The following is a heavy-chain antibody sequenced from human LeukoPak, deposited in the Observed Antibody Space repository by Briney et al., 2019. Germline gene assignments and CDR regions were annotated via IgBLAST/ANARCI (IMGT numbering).Heavy chain of an antibody. Sequence: GGSLRLSCKASGYTFTGYYMHWVRQAPGQGLEWMGWINPNTGDTNFAQKFQGRVTMTRDTSITTAYMELSGLRSDDTAVYYCARASQQWLVLGYWGQGTLVTVSS. CDR2: INPNTGDT. J-gene: IGHJ4*02. CDR1: GYTFTGYY. CDR3: ARASQQWLVLGY. D-gene: IGHD6-19*01. V-gene: IGHV1-2*02.